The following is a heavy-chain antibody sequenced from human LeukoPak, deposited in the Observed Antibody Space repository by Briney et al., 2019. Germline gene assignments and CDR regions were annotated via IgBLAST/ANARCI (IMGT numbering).Heavy chain of an antibody. CDR1: GGSFSGYY. J-gene: IGHJ5*02. D-gene: IGHD3-16*01. CDR2: INHSGST. CDR3: ARDQGEFDP. Sequence: PSETLSLTCAVYGGSFSGYYWSWIRQPPGKGLEWIGEINHSGSTNYNPSLKSRVTISVDTSKNQFSLKLSSVTAADTAVYYCARDQGEFDPWGQGTLVTVSS. V-gene: IGHV4-34*01.